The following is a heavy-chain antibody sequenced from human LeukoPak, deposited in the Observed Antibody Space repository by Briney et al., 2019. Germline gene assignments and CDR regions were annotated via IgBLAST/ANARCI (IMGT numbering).Heavy chain of an antibody. V-gene: IGHV3-13*01. J-gene: IGHJ6*02. CDR3: TRDGTVVRGLPRRARTFYGMDV. Sequence: GGSLRLSCAASGFTFSNYDMHWVRQATGKGLEWVSGTDTAGDTYYPGSVKGRFTISRENAKNSLYLQVNSLRAEDTAVYYCTRDGTVVRGLPRRARTFYGMDVWGQGTTVTVSS. CDR1: GFTFSNYD. CDR2: TDTAGDT. D-gene: IGHD3-10*01.